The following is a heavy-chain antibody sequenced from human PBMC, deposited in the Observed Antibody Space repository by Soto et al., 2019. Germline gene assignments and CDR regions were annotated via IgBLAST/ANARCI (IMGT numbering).Heavy chain of an antibody. D-gene: IGHD3-10*01. CDR3: ARGRTYYAP. Sequence: PSLTCSVSGGSISSGGYFWSWIRQHPGKGLEWIGYIYYSGSTYYNPSLKSRVTISVETSKNQFSLKLSSVTDADTAVYYCARGRTYYAPWAQGTLVTVS. CDR1: GGSISSGGYF. V-gene: IGHV4-31*03. J-gene: IGHJ5*02. CDR2: IYYSGST.